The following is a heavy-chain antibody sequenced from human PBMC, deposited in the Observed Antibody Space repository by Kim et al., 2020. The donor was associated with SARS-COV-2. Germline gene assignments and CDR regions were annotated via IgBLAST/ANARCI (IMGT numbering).Heavy chain of an antibody. CDR3: ARGDLEIYCSSTSCPSYYFAY. CDR1: GGSFSGYY. Sequence: SETLSLTCAVYGGSFSGYYWSWIRQPPGKGLEWIEEINHSGSTNYNPSLKSRVTISVDTSKNQFSLKLSSVTAADTAVYYCARGDLEIYCSSTSCPSYYFAYWGQGTLVTVSS. V-gene: IGHV4-34*01. D-gene: IGHD2-2*01. J-gene: IGHJ4*02. CDR2: INHSGST.